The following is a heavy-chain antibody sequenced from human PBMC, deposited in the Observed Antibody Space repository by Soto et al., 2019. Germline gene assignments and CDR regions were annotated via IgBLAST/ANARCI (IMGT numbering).Heavy chain of an antibody. J-gene: IGHJ6*02. V-gene: IGHV4-34*01. CDR1: GGSFSGYY. Sequence: SETLSLTCAAYGGSFSGYYWSWIRQPPGKGLEWIGEINHSGSTNYNPSLKSRVTISVDTSKNQFSLKLSSVTAADTAVYYCARGVSTRCYPPGLGYYAYYYGMKVWAQGTTVTVTS. CDR3: ARGVSTRCYPPGLGYYAYYYGMKV. CDR2: INHSGST. D-gene: IGHD3-3*02.